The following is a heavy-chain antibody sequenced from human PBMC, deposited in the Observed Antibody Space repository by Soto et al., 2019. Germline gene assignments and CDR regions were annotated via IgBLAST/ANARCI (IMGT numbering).Heavy chain of an antibody. CDR1: GYTFTSYD. D-gene: IGHD2-8*01. CDR2: MNPNSGNT. CDR3: ARGDQNIVLMVYASNWFDP. J-gene: IGHJ5*02. Sequence: ASVKVSCKASGYTFTSYDINWVRQATGQGLEWMGWMNPNSGNTGYAQKFQGRVTMTRNTSISTAYMELSSLRSEDTAVYYCARGDQNIVLMVYASNWFDPWGQGTLVTV. V-gene: IGHV1-8*01.